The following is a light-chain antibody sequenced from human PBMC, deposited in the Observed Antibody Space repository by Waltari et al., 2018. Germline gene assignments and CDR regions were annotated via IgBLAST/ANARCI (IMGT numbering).Light chain of an antibody. J-gene: IGKJ1*01. CDR2: GAS. CDR3: QQYGSSPWT. V-gene: IGKV3-20*01. Sequence: EIVLTQSPGTLSLSPGERATLSCRASQSVGSSDLAWYQQKPGQAPRVLIHGASNRATGIPDRFSGSGSGTDFTLTISRLEPEDFAVYYCQQYGSSPWTFGQGTKVEIK. CDR1: QSVGSSD.